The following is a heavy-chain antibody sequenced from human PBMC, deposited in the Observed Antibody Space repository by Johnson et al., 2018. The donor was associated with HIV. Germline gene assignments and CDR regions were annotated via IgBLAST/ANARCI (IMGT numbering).Heavy chain of an antibody. CDR2: INWNGGST. CDR1: GITFDDYG. V-gene: IGHV3-20*04. J-gene: IGHJ3*01. Sequence: VQLVESGGGVVRPGGSLRLSCAASGITFDDYGMSWVRQAPGKGLEWVSGINWNGGSTGYADSVKGRFTISRENAKNSLYLKMNSLRAEDTALYYCARDNIYGSAWGDAFDVWGQGTMVTVSS. D-gene: IGHD6-19*01. CDR3: ARDNIYGSAWGDAFDV.